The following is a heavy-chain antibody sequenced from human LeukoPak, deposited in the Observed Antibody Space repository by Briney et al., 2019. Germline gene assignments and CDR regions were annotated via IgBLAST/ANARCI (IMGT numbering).Heavy chain of an antibody. V-gene: IGHV4-34*01. J-gene: IGHJ4*02. Sequence: SETLSLTCAVYGGSFSDYYWAWVRQPPGKGLEWIGELNHNAGINYTPSLKSLVTLSLDTSMNHVSLRLTSVTAADTGVYYCARGFLAHFYGSSSHDYWGQGTLVSVSS. CDR3: ARGFLAHFYGSSSHDY. CDR1: GGSFSDYY. D-gene: IGHD3-10*01. CDR2: LNHNAGI.